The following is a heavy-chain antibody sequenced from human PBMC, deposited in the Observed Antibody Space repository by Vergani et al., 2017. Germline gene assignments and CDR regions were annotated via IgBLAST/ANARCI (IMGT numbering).Heavy chain of an antibody. CDR2: INAGNGNT. CDR1: GYTFTSYA. CDR3: ARDPSGYCSGGSCYSFDP. Sequence: QVQLVQSGAEVKKPGASVKVSCKASGYTFTSYAMHWVRQAPGQRLEWMGWINAGNGNTKYSQKFQGRVTITTDTSTSTAYMELRSLRSDDTAVYYCARDPSGYCSGGSCYSFDPWGQGTLVTVSS. D-gene: IGHD2-15*01. J-gene: IGHJ5*02. V-gene: IGHV1-3*01.